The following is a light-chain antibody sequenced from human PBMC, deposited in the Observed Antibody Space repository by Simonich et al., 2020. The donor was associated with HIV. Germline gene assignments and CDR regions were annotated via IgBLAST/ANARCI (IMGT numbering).Light chain of an antibody. J-gene: IGKJ3*01. V-gene: IGKV3-20*01. CDR1: QSVSISY. Sequence: EIVLTQSPGTLSLSPGERATLSCRASQSVSISYLAWSQQKPGQAPRLLNYGASSRATGIPDRVSGSGSGTDFTLTISRLEPEDFAVYYCQQYGSSPFTFGPGTKVDIK. CDR3: QQYGSSPFT. CDR2: GAS.